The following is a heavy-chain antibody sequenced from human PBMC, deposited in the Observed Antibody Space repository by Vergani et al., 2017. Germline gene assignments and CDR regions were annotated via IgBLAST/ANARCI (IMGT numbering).Heavy chain of an antibody. CDR2: IYYSGST. J-gene: IGHJ4*02. Sequence: QLQLQESGPGLVKPSETLSLTCTVPGGSISSSSYYWGWIRQPPGKGLEWIGSIYYSGSTYYNPSLKSRVTISVVTSKNQFSLKLSSVTAADAAVYYCGRHQGSSWVYYYDYWGQGTLVTVSS. D-gene: IGHD6-13*01. CDR1: GGSISSSSYY. CDR3: GRHQGSSWVYYYDY. V-gene: IGHV4-39*01.